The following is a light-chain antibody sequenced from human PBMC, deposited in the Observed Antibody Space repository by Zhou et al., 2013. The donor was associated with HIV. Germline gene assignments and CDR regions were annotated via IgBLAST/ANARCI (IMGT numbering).Light chain of an antibody. CDR2: RAS. CDR3: QQSYSTLT. CDR1: QSISDY. J-gene: IGKJ4*01. V-gene: IGKV1-39*01. Sequence: DIQMTQSPSSLSASVGDRVTITCRASQSISDYLNWYQQKPGEPPNLLIYRASTLQRGAPSRFSGSGSGTDFTLTISSLQPEDFATYYCQQSYSTLTFGGGTKVEIK.